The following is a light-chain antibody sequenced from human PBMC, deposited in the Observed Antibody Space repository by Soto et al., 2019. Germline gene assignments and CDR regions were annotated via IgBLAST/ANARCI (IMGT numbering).Light chain of an antibody. V-gene: IGKV3-15*01. Sequence: EIVITQSPATLSVSPGERATLSCRASQSVSSNLAWYQQKPGQAPRLLIYGASTRATGIPGRFSGSGSGTQFTLTISSLQSEDFAAYYCQQYNQWPRTFGQGTKVDIK. J-gene: IGKJ1*01. CDR3: QQYNQWPRT. CDR2: GAS. CDR1: QSVSSN.